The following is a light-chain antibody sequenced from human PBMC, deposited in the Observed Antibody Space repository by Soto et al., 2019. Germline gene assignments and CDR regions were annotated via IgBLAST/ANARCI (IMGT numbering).Light chain of an antibody. CDR1: SNDVGGYNY. CDR3: QSYDSSLSGWV. Sequence: QSALTQPASVSGSPGQSITISCTGTSNDVGGYNYVSWYQQHPGKAPKLMIYDVSNRPSGVSNRFSGSKSGNTASLAITGLQAEDEADYYCQSYDSSLSGWVFGGGTKLTVL. J-gene: IGLJ3*02. CDR2: DVS. V-gene: IGLV2-14*03.